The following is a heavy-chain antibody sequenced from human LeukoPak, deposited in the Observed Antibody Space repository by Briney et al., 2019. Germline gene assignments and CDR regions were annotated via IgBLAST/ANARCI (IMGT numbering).Heavy chain of an antibody. CDR3: ARDRATGECDY. CDR2: INAGNGNT. Sequence: ASVKVSCKASGYTFTSYDINWVRQATGQRLEWMGWINAGNGNTKYSQKFQGRVTMTRDTSTSTVYMELSSLRSEDTAVYYCARDRATGECDYWGQGTLVTVSS. D-gene: IGHD7-27*01. V-gene: IGHV1-8*01. J-gene: IGHJ4*02. CDR1: GYTFTSYD.